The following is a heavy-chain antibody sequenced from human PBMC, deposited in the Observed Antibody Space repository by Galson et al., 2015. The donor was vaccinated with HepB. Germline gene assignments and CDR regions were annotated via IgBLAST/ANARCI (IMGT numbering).Heavy chain of an antibody. Sequence: SVKVSCKASGYTFTSYAMHWVRQAPGQRLEWMGWINAGNGNTKYSQKFQGRVTITRDTSASTAYMELSSLRSEDTAVYYCAQWSGGITIFGPLDYWGQGTLVTVSS. J-gene: IGHJ4*02. V-gene: IGHV1-3*01. CDR3: AQWSGGITIFGPLDY. CDR1: GYTFTSYA. D-gene: IGHD3-3*01. CDR2: INAGNGNT.